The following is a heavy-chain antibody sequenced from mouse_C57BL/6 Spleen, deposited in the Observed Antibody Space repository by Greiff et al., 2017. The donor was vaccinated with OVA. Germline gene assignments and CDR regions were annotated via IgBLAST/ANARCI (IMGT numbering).Heavy chain of an antibody. CDR1: GYTFTDYY. J-gene: IGHJ4*01. D-gene: IGHD2-3*01. Sequence: EVQLVESGPVLVKPGASVKMSCKASGYTFTDYYMNWVKQSHGKSLEWIGVINPYNGGTSYNQKFKGKATLTVDKSSSTAYMELNSLTSEDSAVYYCARLNGYYGAMDYWGQGTSVTVSS. CDR2: INPYNGGT. CDR3: ARLNGYYGAMDY. V-gene: IGHV1-19*01.